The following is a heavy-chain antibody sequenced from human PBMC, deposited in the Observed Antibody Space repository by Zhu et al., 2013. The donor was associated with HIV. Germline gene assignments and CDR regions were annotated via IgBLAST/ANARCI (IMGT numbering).Heavy chain of an antibody. V-gene: IGHV1-69*01. D-gene: IGHD6-13*01. CDR2: FGTA. Sequence: QVQLVQSGAEVKKPGSSVKVSCKASGGTFSSYAIFGTANYAQKFQGRVTITADESMSTAYMELSSLRSEDTAVYYCASIYSSSWYGPLYFQHWGQGTLVTVSS. CDR1: GGTFSSYA. J-gene: IGHJ1*01. CDR3: ASIYSSSWYGPLYFQH.